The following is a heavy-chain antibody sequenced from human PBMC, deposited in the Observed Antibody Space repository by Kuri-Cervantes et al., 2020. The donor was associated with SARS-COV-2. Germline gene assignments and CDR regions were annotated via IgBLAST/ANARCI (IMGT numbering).Heavy chain of an antibody. CDR3: AKDLCSSTSCSTYDAFDI. CDR2: ISGSGGST. V-gene: IGHV3-23*01. CDR1: GFTFSSYS. Sequence: GESLKISCAASGFTFSSYSMNWVRQAPGKGLEWVSAISGSGGSTYYADSVKGRFTISRDNSKNTLYLQMNSLRAEDTAVYYCAKDLCSSTSCSTYDAFDIWGQGTMVTVSS. D-gene: IGHD2-2*01. J-gene: IGHJ3*02.